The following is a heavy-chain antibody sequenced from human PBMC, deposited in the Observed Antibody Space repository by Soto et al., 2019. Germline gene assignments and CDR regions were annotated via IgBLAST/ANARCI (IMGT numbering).Heavy chain of an antibody. CDR1: GYTFTGYY. V-gene: IGHV1-2*02. J-gene: IGHJ6*02. CDR2: INPNSGGT. CDR3: ARGIAVAGSRDYYGMDV. D-gene: IGHD6-19*01. Sequence: ASVKVSCKASGYTFTGYYMHWVRQAPGQGLEWMGWINPNSGGTNYAQKFQGRVTMTRDTSISTAYMELSRLRSDDTAVYYCARGIAVAGSRDYYGMDVWGQGTMVTVSS.